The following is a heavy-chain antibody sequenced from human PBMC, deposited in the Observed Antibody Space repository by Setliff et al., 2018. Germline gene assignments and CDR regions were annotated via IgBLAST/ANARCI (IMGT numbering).Heavy chain of an antibody. CDR2: ISRRSGSDI. CDR1: GFIVNNNE. V-gene: IGHV3-11*04. J-gene: IGHJ5*02. CDR3: GGDVFDFRTGQGGP. D-gene: IGHD3-3*01. Sequence: GGSLRLSCAASGFIVNNNEMSWVRQAPGKGLEWLSYISRRSGSDIYYADSVKGRFTISRDNAKKSLYLQMNDLRAEDTSVYYCGGDVFDFRTGQGGPWDQGARLTISS.